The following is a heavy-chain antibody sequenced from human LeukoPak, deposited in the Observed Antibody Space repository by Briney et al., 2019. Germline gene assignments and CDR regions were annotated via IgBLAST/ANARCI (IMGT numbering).Heavy chain of an antibody. CDR2: KKQEGSEK. CDR1: GFTLRSYW. V-gene: IGHV3-7*01. D-gene: IGHD3-22*01. CDR3: ARDTHNSDSSGYPPGFDY. Sequence: PGGALILSCAISGFTLRSYWMSWVPQAPGKGLERVANKKQEGSEKYYVDSVKGRFTISRDNDRNSLYLQMNSLRAEDTAVYYCARDTHNSDSSGYPPGFDYLGQGTLVTVSS. J-gene: IGHJ4*02.